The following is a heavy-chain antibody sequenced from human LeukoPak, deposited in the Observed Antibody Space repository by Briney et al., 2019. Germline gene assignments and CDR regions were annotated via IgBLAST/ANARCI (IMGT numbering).Heavy chain of an antibody. CDR2: IYYSGST. CDR1: GGSVSSDNYY. Sequence: SETLSLTCTVSGGSVSSDNYYWSWIRQPPGKGLEYIGYIYYSGSTYYNPSLKSRVTISVDTPKNQFSLKLSSVTAADTAIYYCARGSGSRDAFDIWGQGTMVSISS. V-gene: IGHV4-61*01. D-gene: IGHD1-26*01. J-gene: IGHJ3*02. CDR3: ARGSGSRDAFDI.